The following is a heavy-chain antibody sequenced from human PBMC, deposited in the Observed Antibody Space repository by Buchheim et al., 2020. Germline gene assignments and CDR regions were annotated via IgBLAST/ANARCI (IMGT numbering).Heavy chain of an antibody. CDR2: IWYDGTNK. J-gene: IGHJ5*01. CDR1: GFTFRDNA. CDR3: ARDPPQSGWSFEA. D-gene: IGHD6-19*01. V-gene: IGHV3-33*01. Sequence: VQLVESGGGLVQPWTSLRLSCVASGFTFRDNAMHWVRQAPGKGLEWVAMIWYDGTNKYYADSVKGRFTVSRDNSKNMLYLQMNSLRVEDTAVYYCARDPPQSGWSFEAWGQGTL.